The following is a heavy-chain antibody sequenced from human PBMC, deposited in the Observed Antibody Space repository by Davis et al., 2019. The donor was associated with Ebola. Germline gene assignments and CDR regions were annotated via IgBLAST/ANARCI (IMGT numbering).Heavy chain of an antibody. V-gene: IGHV4-39*01. CDR3: ARHVLASAFVGLDV. Sequence: SETLSLTCTVSGDSISSGSYYWGWIRQLPGKGLQWIGSIYHSGTTYYNPSLKSRVTISVDTSKNQFSLKLSSVTAADTAVYYCARHVLASAFVGLDVWGQGTTVTFSS. CDR1: GDSISSGSYY. J-gene: IGHJ6*02. CDR2: IYHSGTT. D-gene: IGHD6-13*01.